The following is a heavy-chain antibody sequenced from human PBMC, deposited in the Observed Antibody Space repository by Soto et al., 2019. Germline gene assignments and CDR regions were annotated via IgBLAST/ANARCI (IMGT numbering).Heavy chain of an antibody. CDR2: ISSGSSNI. CDR3: ASITVVVATFDF. D-gene: IGHD2-15*01. Sequence: EVQLVESGAGLVKPGGSLTLSCGASGFAFRSYNMNWVRQAPGKGLEWVASISSGSSNIYCADSVKGRFTISRDNAKNTLHLQMESLRAENLAVYYSASITVVVATFDFWGQGTLVSVSS. V-gene: IGHV3-21*01. J-gene: IGHJ4*02. CDR1: GFAFRSYN.